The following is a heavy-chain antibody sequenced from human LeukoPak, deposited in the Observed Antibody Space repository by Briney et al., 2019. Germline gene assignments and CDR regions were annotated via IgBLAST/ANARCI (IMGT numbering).Heavy chain of an antibody. D-gene: IGHD3-10*01. CDR2: INAGNGNT. Sequence: ASVKVSCKASGYTFTSYAMHWVRQAPGQRLEWMGWINAGNGNTKYSQKFQGRVTITRDTSASTAYMELSSLRSEDSAVYYCARDLTYYYGSGDYWGQGTLVTVSS. CDR3: ARDLTYYYGSGDY. CDR1: GYTFTSYA. V-gene: IGHV1-3*01. J-gene: IGHJ4*02.